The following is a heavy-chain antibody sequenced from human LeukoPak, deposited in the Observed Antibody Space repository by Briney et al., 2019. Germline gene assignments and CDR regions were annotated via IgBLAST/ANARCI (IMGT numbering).Heavy chain of an antibody. CDR3: ARGGVTGAPNWFDP. J-gene: IGHJ5*02. V-gene: IGHV4-39*07. D-gene: IGHD2-21*02. CDR1: GDSISSSTYY. CDR2: IDYSGSA. Sequence: SETLSLTCTFSGDSISSSTYYCAWIRQSPGKGLEWIGSIDYSGSAYYNPPLKSRVTISVDTSKNQFSLKLTSVTAADTAVYYCARGGVTGAPNWFDPWGQGTLVTVPA.